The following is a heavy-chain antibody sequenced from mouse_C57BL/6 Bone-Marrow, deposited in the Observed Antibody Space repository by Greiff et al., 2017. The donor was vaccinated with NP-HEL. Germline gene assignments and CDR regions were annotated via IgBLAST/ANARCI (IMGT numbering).Heavy chain of an antibody. J-gene: IGHJ2*01. Sequence: EVKLMESGGDLVKPGGSLKLSCAASGFTFSSYGMSWVRQTPDKRLEWVATISSGGSYTYYPDSVKGRFTISRDNAKNTLYLQMSSLKSEDTAMYYCARRVVYYFDYWGQGTTLTVSS. CDR1: GFTFSSYG. D-gene: IGHD1-1*02. CDR3: ARRVVYYFDY. CDR2: ISSGGSYT. V-gene: IGHV5-6*02.